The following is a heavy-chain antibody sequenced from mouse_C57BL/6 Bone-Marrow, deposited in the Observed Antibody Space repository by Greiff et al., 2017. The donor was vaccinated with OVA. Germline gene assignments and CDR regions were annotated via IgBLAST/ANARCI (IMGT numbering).Heavy chain of an antibody. V-gene: IGHV1-69*01. Sequence: QVQLQQSGAELVMPGASVKLSCKASGYTFTSYWMHWVKQRPGQGLEWIGEIDPSDSYTNYNQKFKGKSTLTVDKSSSTAYMQLSSLTSEDSAVYYCARRGGYDRGFAYWGQGTLVTVSA. D-gene: IGHD2-2*01. J-gene: IGHJ3*01. CDR1: GYTFTSYW. CDR2: IDPSDSYT. CDR3: ARRGGYDRGFAY.